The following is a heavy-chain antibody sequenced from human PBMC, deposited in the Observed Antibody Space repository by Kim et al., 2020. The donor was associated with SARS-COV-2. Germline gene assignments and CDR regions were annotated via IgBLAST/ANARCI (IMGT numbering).Heavy chain of an antibody. CDR3: AKYCAGTSCYQGFDY. CDR1: GFTFTNYV. J-gene: IGHJ4*02. CDR2: MTSDGGT. V-gene: IGHV3-23*01. Sequence: GSLRLSCATSGFTFTNYVMNWVRQAPGKGLEWVSTMTSDGGTYYADSVRGRFTISRDNSKNTLYLQMSSLRAEDTAVYYCAKYCAGTSCYQGFDYWGRGTLVTVSS. D-gene: IGHD2-15*01.